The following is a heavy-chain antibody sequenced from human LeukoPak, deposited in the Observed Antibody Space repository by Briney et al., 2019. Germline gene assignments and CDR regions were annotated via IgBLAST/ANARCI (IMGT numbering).Heavy chain of an antibody. V-gene: IGHV3-53*01. CDR2: IYSGGST. Sequence: GGSLRLSCAASGLTVSSNYMSWVRQAPGKGLEWVSVIYSGGSTYYADSVKGRFTISRDNSKNTLYLQMNSLRAEDTAVYYCATSPYYYYGMDVWGRGTTVTVSS. J-gene: IGHJ6*04. CDR3: ATSPYYYYGMDV. CDR1: GLTVSSNY.